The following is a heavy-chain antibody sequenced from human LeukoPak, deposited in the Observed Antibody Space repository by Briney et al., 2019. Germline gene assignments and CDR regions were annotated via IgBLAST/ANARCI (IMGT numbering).Heavy chain of an antibody. J-gene: IGHJ1*01. D-gene: IGHD5-24*01. CDR1: GFTFSSYG. CDR3: ARGDGFNDAEYLQH. CDR2: IWYDGSNK. Sequence: GRSLRLPCAASGFTFSSYGMHWVRQAPGKGLEWVAVIWYDGSNKYYGDCVKGRFTISRDNSKKTLYLQMNSLRVEDTAVYYCARGDGFNDAEYLQHWGQGTLVTVS. V-gene: IGHV3-33*01.